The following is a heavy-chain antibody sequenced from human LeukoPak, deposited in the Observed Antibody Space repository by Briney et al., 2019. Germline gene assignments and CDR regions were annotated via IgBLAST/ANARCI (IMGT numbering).Heavy chain of an antibody. J-gene: IGHJ4*02. CDR2: ISSRGSTI. D-gene: IGHD6-19*01. CDR3: ARNHRSGWYIWFDY. Sequence: PGGSLRLSCAASGFTFSDYYMSWIRQAPGKGLEWVSYISSRGSTIDYADSVKGRFTISRDNAKNSLYLQMNSLRAEDTAVYYCARNHRSGWYIWFDYWGQGTLVTVSS. V-gene: IGHV3-11*01. CDR1: GFTFSDYY.